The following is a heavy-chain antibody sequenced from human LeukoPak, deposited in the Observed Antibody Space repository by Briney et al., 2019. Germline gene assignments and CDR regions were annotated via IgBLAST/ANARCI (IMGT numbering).Heavy chain of an antibody. CDR2: ISGSGGST. J-gene: IGHJ3*02. CDR1: GFTFSSYA. Sequence: PGGSLRLSCAASGFTFSSYAMSWVRQAPGKGLEWVSGISGSGGSTHYADSVKDRFTISRDNSKNTLYLQMNSLRAEDTAVYYSAKETVMVVAATTDAFDIWGQGTMWTVSS. D-gene: IGHD2-15*01. CDR3: AKETVMVVAATTDAFDI. V-gene: IGHV3-23*01.